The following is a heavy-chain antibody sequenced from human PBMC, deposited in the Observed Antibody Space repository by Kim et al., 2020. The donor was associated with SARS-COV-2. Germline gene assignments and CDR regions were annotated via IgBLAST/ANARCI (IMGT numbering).Heavy chain of an antibody. CDR3: ARDNDYGGNYYYYGMDV. V-gene: IGHV4-59*13. CDR1: GGSISSYY. Sequence: SETLSLTCTVSGGSISSYYWSWIRQPPGKGLEWIGYIYYSGSTNYNPSLKSRVTISVDTSKNQFSLKLSSVTTADTAVYYCARDNDYGGNYYYYGMDVWGQGTTVTVSS. J-gene: IGHJ6*02. D-gene: IGHD4-17*01. CDR2: IYYSGST.